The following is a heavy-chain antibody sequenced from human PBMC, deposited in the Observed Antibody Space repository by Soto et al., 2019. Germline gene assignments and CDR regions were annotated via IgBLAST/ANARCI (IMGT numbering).Heavy chain of an antibody. CDR1: GGSISSYF. D-gene: IGHD1-26*01. CDR2: IHYSGTT. CDR3: ARDTGSYYLDS. V-gene: IGHV4-59*01. Sequence: SESLSLTCTIYGGSISSYFWSWIRQPPGKGLEWIGYIHYSGTTVYSPSLKSRVTMSIDTSENQFTLNLTSVTAADTAVYYCARDTGSYYLDSWGQGSLVTVSS. J-gene: IGHJ4*01.